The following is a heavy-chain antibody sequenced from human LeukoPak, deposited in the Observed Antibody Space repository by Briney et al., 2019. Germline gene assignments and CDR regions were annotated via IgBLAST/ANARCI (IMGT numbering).Heavy chain of an antibody. J-gene: IGHJ5*02. V-gene: IGHV4-34*01. D-gene: IGHD6-13*01. CDR3: ARGYPQLVLSWFDP. Sequence: SETLSLTCAVYGGSFSGYYWSWIRQPPGKGLEWIGEINHSGSTNYNPSLKSRVTISVDTSKNHFSLKLSSVAAADTAVYYCARGYPQLVLSWFDPWGQGTLVTVSS. CDR1: GGSFSGYY. CDR2: INHSGST.